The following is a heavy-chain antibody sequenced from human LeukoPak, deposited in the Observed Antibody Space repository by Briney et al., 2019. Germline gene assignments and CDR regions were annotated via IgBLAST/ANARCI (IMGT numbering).Heavy chain of an antibody. CDR2: IYHSGST. D-gene: IGHD6-19*01. CDR1: GGSISSSNW. J-gene: IGHJ4*02. CDR3: ARTRLRQWSSVAGTLDY. Sequence: SGTLSLTCAVSGGSISSSNWWSWVRQPPGKGLEWIGEIYHSGSTNYNPSLKSRVTISVDKSKNQISLKLSSVTAADTAVYYCARTRLRQWSSVAGTLDYWGQGTLVTVSS. V-gene: IGHV4-4*02.